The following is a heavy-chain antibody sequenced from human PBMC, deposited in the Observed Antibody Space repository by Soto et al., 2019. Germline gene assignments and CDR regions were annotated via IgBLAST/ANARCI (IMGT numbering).Heavy chain of an antibody. Sequence: SGPTLVNPTDSLTLTCTVSGFSLSKARMGVSWIRQPPVNALEGLAHIFSNDEKSYSTSLKSRLTISQHTSKSQAALTMTNIDPVDTATYYCARISGYSYGPFDPWGQGTLVTVSS. CDR2: IFSNDEK. CDR3: ARISGYSYGPFDP. CDR1: GFSLSKARMG. V-gene: IGHV2-26*01. D-gene: IGHD5-18*01. J-gene: IGHJ5*02.